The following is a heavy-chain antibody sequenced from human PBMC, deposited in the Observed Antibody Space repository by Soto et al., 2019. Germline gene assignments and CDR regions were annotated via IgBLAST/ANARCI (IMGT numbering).Heavy chain of an antibody. CDR1: GGSFSGYY. V-gene: IGHV4-34*01. J-gene: IGHJ4*02. CDR2: INHSGST. Sequence: SETLSLTCAVYGGSFSGYYWSWIRQPPGKGLEWIGEINHSGSTNYNPSLKSRVTISVDTSKNQFSLKLSSVTAADTAVYYCARGPSKTQFGGRWLQSWGQGTLVTVSS. D-gene: IGHD3-3*01. CDR3: ARGPSKTQFGGRWLQS.